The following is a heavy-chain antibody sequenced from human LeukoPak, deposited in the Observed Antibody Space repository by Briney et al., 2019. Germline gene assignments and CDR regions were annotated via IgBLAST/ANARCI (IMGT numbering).Heavy chain of an antibody. Sequence: GASVKVSCKVSGYTLTELSMHWVRQAPGKGLEWMGGFDPEDGETIYAQKFQGRVTMTEDTSTDTAYMEPRSLRSEDTAVYYCATGDWNDSNFDYWGQGTLVTVSS. D-gene: IGHD1-1*01. CDR2: FDPEDGET. CDR1: GYTLTELS. CDR3: ATGDWNDSNFDY. J-gene: IGHJ4*02. V-gene: IGHV1-24*01.